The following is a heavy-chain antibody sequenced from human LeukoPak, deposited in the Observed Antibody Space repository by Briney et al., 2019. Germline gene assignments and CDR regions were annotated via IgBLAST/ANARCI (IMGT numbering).Heavy chain of an antibody. D-gene: IGHD5-18*01. Sequence: SETLSLTCGVYGGSFGGYYWSDYYWSWIRQPPGKGLEWIGEISHSGSTNYNPSLKSRVTLSVDTSKSQFSLNLSSVTAADTAVYYCARASRDTTMGKYYLDYWGQGALVTVSS. CDR3: ARASRDTTMGKYYLDY. CDR1: GGSFGGYY. V-gene: IGHV4-34*01. CDR2: ISHSGST. J-gene: IGHJ4*02.